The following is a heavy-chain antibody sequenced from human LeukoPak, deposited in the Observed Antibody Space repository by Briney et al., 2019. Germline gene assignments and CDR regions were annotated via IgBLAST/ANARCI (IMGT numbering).Heavy chain of an antibody. D-gene: IGHD2-2*01. V-gene: IGHV1-18*04. J-gene: IGHJ4*02. CDR3: ASGVVPAAMYVRFDY. CDR1: GYTFTSYG. CDR2: XSAYNGNT. Sequence: ASVKVSCKASGYTFTSYGISWVRQAPGQGLXXXXXXSAYNGNTNYAQKLQGRATMTTDTSTSTAYMELRSLRSEDTAVYYCASGVVPAAMYVRFDYWGQGTLVTVSS.